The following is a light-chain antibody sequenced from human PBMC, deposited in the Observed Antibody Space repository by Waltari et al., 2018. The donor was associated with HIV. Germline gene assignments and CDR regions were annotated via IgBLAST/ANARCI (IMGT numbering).Light chain of an antibody. Sequence: DIQMTQSPSSLSASVGDRVTITCRASQSITTSLNWYQQKPGKAPNLLIYAASSLQSGVPSRFSGSGSGTDFTLTISSLQPEDFATYYCQQSYSSSSTFGQGTKLEIK. V-gene: IGKV1-39*01. CDR2: AAS. CDR1: QSITTS. J-gene: IGKJ2*01. CDR3: QQSYSSSST.